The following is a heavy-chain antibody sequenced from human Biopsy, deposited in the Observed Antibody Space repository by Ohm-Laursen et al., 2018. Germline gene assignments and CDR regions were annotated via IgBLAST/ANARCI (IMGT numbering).Heavy chain of an antibody. CDR2: IYYDGIT. CDR3: ARVAGGYAYYYGMDV. CDR1: GYSVTNDYY. V-gene: IGHV4-38-2*01. J-gene: IGHJ6*02. D-gene: IGHD5-12*01. Sequence: TLSLTCAVSGYSVTNDYYWGWIRQPPGKDLEWIGNIYYDGITYYNPSLKSRVAMSVDTSKNQFSLRLTSVTAADTAVYYCARVAGGYAYYYGMDVWGQGTTVIVSS.